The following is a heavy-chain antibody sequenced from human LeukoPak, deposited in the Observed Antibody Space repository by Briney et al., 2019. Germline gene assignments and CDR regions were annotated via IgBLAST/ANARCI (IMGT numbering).Heavy chain of an antibody. CDR2: ISSSSSYI. D-gene: IGHD1-26*01. CDR1: GFTFSSYS. Sequence: GGSLRLSCAASGFTFSSYSMNWVRQAPGKGLEWVSYISSSSSYIYYADSVKGRFTISRDNAKNSLYLQMNSLRAEDTAVYYCARDQRIVGATGAFDIWGQGTMVTVSS. CDR3: ARDQRIVGATGAFDI. J-gene: IGHJ3*02. V-gene: IGHV3-21*05.